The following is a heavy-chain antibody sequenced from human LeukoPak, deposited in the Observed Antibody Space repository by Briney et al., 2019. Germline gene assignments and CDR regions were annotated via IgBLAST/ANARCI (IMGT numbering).Heavy chain of an antibody. Sequence: SGPTLVNPTQTLTLTCSLSGFSLTTSGVGVGWIRQPPGKALEWLGVIYWDDEERHSPSLKNRLTITKDTSKNNVVLSLTNMGPVDTATYYCAHTTRGWEADDFFYMDVWGKGTTVAVSS. V-gene: IGHV2-5*02. CDR3: AHTTRGWEADDFFYMDV. CDR1: GFSLTTSGVG. J-gene: IGHJ6*03. CDR2: IYWDDEE. D-gene: IGHD1-26*01.